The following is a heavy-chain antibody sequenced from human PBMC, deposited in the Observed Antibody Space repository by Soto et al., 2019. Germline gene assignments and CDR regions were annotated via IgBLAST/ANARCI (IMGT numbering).Heavy chain of an antibody. V-gene: IGHV1-18*04. D-gene: IGHD2-15*01. CDR1: GYTFSSYG. J-gene: IGHJ6*02. Sequence: VASVKVSCKASGYTFSSYGISWVRQAPGQGLEWMGWTSAHNGNTNYAQKLQGRVTMTTDTSTSTAYMELRSLRSDDTAVYYCARDLQCSGGSCYLSADYYYGMDVWGQGTTVTVSS. CDR3: ARDLQCSGGSCYLSADYYYGMDV. CDR2: TSAHNGNT.